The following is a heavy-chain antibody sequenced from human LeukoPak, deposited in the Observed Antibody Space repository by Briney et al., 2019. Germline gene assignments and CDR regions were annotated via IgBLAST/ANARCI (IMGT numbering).Heavy chain of an antibody. CDR1: GLXFKNYG. V-gene: IGHV3-33*01. Sequence: GTSLRLSCGASGLXFKNYGIHWVRQAPGKGLEWVSIIYYDGRDKYYADSVKGRFTVPRDDSKNTLYLQMNSLRDEDTAVYYCATDRSLSYFDYWGQGTLVTVSS. J-gene: IGHJ4*02. CDR3: ATDRSLSYFDY. CDR2: IYYDGRDK.